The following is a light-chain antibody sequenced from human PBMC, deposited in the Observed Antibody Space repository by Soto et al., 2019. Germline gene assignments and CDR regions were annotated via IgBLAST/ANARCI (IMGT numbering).Light chain of an antibody. CDR1: GSDVGGYNY. Sequence: QSALTQPPSASGSPGQSVSISCTGTGSDVGGYNYVSWYQHRPAKATKLIIYEDEKRPSGVPDRFSGSKSSNSAYRTGSGIPAEEDAYYYFSSYAGRNYAVFGRGTQLTVL. V-gene: IGLV2-8*01. CDR2: EDE. CDR3: SSYAGRNYAV. J-gene: IGLJ7*01.